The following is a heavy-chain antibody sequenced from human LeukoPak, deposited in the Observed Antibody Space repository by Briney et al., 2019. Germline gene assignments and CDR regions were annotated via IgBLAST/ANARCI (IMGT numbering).Heavy chain of an antibody. V-gene: IGHV3-23*01. CDR2: VSRGGAST. CDR1: KFIFTTYT. J-gene: IGHJ6*02. CDR3: AKDSYGLDA. Sequence: GGSLRLSCAVSKFIFTTYTMTWVRQAPGKGLEWVSSVSRGGASTYYADSVKGRFTISRDSSNNTVYLQMRSLRAEDTAVYYCAKDSYGLDAWGQGTTVSVSS.